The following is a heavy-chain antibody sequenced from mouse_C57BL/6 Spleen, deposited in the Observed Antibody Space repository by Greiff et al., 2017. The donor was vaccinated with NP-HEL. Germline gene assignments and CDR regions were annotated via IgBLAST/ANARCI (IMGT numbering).Heavy chain of an antibody. Sequence: QVQLKQPGAELVMPGASVKLSCKASGYTFTSYWMHWVKQRPGQGLEWIGEIDPSDSYTNYNQKFKGKSTLTVDKSSSTAYMQLSSLTSEDSAVYYCANYYGSSPYWYFDVWGTGTTVTVSS. CDR1: GYTFTSYW. J-gene: IGHJ1*03. D-gene: IGHD1-1*01. V-gene: IGHV1-69*01. CDR3: ANYYGSSPYWYFDV. CDR2: IDPSDSYT.